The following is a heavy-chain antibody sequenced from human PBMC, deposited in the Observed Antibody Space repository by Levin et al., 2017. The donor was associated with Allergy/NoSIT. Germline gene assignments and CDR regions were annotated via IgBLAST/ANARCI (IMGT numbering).Heavy chain of an antibody. CDR1: GFTVSNSD. J-gene: IGHJ4*02. V-gene: IGHV3-66*01. D-gene: IGHD6-19*01. CDR3: VRRPVAGTGG. CDR2: IYSSSST. Sequence: GGSLRLSCAASGFTVSNSDMTWVRQAPGKGLEWISLIYSSSSTHYADSVKGRFTISRDNYKNTAYLQMNSLRAEDTAVYYCVRRPVAGTGGWGQGTLVTVSS.